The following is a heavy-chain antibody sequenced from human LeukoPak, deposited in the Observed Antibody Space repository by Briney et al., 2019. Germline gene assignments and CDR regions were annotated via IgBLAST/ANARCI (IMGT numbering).Heavy chain of an antibody. D-gene: IGHD5-18*01. J-gene: IGHJ4*02. CDR1: GYTFTSYD. V-gene: IGHV1-8*03. CDR2: MNPNSGNT. CDR3: ARYRGYSYGFPDY. Sequence: ASVKVSCKASGYTFTSYDINWVRQATGQGLEWMGWMNPNSGNTGYAQKFQGRVTITRNTSISTAYMELSSLRSEDTAVYYCARYRGYSYGFPDYWGQGTLVTVPS.